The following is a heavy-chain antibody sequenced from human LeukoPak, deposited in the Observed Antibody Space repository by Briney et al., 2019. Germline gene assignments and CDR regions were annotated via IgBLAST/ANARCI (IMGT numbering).Heavy chain of an antibody. D-gene: IGHD6-13*01. V-gene: IGHV3-23*01. CDR1: GFTFSSYA. Sequence: GGSLRHSCAPSGFTFSSYAMSWVRQAPGKGLEWISGISGSGGSTYYADSVKGRFTISRDNSKNTLYLQMNSLRAEDTAIYYCAKTRQQLVVARPYYFDYWGQGTLVTVSS. CDR3: AKTRQQLVVARPYYFDY. J-gene: IGHJ4*02. CDR2: ISGSGGST.